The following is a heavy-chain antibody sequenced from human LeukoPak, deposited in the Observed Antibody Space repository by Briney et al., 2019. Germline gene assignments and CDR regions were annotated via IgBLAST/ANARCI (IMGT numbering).Heavy chain of an antibody. CDR2: VYYRGST. V-gene: IGHV4-59*02. J-gene: IGHJ4*02. Sequence: SETLSLTCVVSGGSVSGYYWGWIRQPPGRGLEWIGYVYYRGSTNYNPSFKSRITISVDTSRNQFSLQLSPVTAADTAVYYCARIHRYCSGGACYVLDNWGQGTLVAVSS. D-gene: IGHD2-15*01. CDR1: GGSVSGYY. CDR3: ARIHRYCSGGACYVLDN.